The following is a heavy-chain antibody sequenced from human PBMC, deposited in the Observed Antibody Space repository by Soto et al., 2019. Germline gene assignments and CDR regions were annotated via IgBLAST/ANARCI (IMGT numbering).Heavy chain of an antibody. CDR2: ISGSGGST. Sequence: EVQILESGGGLVQPGGSLRLSCAASGFTFDSCAMSWVRQAPGKGLEWILGISGSGGSTYYADSVKGRFTISSDNSKNTLYLQMNSLRADDTAVYYCAKGKTSGWYYFDFWGQGTLVTVSS. V-gene: IGHV3-23*01. CDR1: GFTFDSCA. CDR3: AKGKTSGWYYFDF. D-gene: IGHD6-19*01. J-gene: IGHJ4*02.